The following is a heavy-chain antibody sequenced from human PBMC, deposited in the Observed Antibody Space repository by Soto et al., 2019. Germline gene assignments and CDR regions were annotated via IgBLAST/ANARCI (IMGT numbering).Heavy chain of an antibody. Sequence: EVQLAESGGDLVQPGGSLRLSCVGSGFTFSYYVMNWVRQAPGKGLERVAFISHTDRLTHYPDSVRGRFTISRDNAKNSLYLHMTSLRVEDTAVYYCARDTGRASADLWGQGTLVTVSS. D-gene: IGHD6-13*01. J-gene: IGHJ5*02. CDR1: GFTFSYYV. V-gene: IGHV3-48*03. CDR2: ISHTDRLT. CDR3: ARDTGRASADL.